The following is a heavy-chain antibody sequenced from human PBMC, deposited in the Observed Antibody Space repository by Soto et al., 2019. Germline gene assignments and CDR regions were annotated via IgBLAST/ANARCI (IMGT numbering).Heavy chain of an antibody. V-gene: IGHV1-69*06. CDR1: GGTFISYS. CDR2: IIPIFGTA. J-gene: IGHJ6*02. CDR3: ARNRRDIVVVVAARSPSGYYYYGMDV. Sequence: AVKVSCKASGGTFISYSISWVRQAPGQGLAWMGGIIPIFGTANYAQKFQGRVTITADKSTSTAYMDLSSLRSEDTAVYYCARNRRDIVVVVAARSPSGYYYYGMDVWGQGTTVTVSS. D-gene: IGHD2-15*01.